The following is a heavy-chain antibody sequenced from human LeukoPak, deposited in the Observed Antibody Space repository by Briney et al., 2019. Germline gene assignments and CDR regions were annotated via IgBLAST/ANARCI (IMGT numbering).Heavy chain of an antibody. CDR2: INTDGRSST. J-gene: IGHJ6*03. CDR1: GFTFGSYW. Sequence: PGGSLRLSCAASGFTFGSYWMHWVRQAPGKGLVWVSRINTDGRSSTAYADSVKGRFTISRDNSKNALYLQMNSLRAEDTAVYYCARVSSSTPHGYYYYYYMDVWGKGTTVTVSS. V-gene: IGHV3-74*01. D-gene: IGHD6-13*01. CDR3: ARVSSSTPHGYYYYYYMDV.